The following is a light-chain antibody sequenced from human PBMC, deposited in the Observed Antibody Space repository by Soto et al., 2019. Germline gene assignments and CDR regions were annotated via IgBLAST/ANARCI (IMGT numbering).Light chain of an antibody. CDR3: QQSYSTPIS. CDR1: QSISSH. Sequence: IRMTQSPSSLSASVGDTVTITCRASQSISSHLNWYQQKLGKAPNLLIYTASNLQSGVPSRFSGSGSGTDFNLTISSLQTEDFATYYCQQSYSTPISFGQGTRLEIK. V-gene: IGKV1-39*01. J-gene: IGKJ5*01. CDR2: TAS.